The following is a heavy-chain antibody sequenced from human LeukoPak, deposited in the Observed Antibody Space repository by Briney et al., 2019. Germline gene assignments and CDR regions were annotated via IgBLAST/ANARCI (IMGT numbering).Heavy chain of an antibody. CDR1: GLPFSTLA. V-gene: IGHV3-23*01. CDR2: ISGSGDNT. J-gene: IGHJ4*02. CDR3: ARSNCNSCYLGVWYYFDY. D-gene: IGHD1/OR15-1a*01. Sequence: GGSLRLSCAASGLPFSTLAMTWVRQAPGKGLEWVSGISGSGDNTYYADSVRGRFTISRDNSKNTLYLQMNGLRAEDAAVYYCARSNCNSCYLGVWYYFDYWGQGTLVTVSS.